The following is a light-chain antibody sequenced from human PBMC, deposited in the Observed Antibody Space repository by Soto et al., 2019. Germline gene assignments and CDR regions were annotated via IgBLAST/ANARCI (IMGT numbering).Light chain of an antibody. J-gene: IGLJ7*01. Sequence: HSVLTQPPSASGTPGQRVTISCSGSSSNIGSNYVYWYQQLPGTAPKLLIYKNDQRPSGVPDRSSGSKSGTSASLAISGLRSEDEADYYCAAWDDSLSGPVFGGGTQLTVL. CDR1: SSNIGSNY. V-gene: IGLV1-47*01. CDR3: AAWDDSLSGPV. CDR2: KND.